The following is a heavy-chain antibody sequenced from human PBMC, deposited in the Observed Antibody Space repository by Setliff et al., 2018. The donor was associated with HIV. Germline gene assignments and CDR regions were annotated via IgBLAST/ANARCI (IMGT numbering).Heavy chain of an antibody. CDR2: IYSSGNT. CDR3: ARDRSNWNYGKNYMDV. Sequence: PSETLSLTCSVSGGPISSSSYYWGWIRQPPGKGLEWIGNIYSSGNTHHNPSLESRVATSVDTSKNQFSLKLSSVTAADTAVYYCARDRSNWNYGKNYMDVWGKGTTVTVSS. D-gene: IGHD1-7*01. V-gene: IGHV4-39*02. J-gene: IGHJ6*03. CDR1: GGPISSSSYY.